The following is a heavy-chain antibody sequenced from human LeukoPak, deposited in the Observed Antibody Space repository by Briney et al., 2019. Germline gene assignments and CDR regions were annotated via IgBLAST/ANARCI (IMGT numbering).Heavy chain of an antibody. CDR3: ARLSEQHLGLDDQDYYYKYMDV. D-gene: IGHD6-13*01. Sequence: SETLTLTCTASGCTFRSDYWTWVRQPPGKGLEWIGYVTYSGSTNYNPSLKSRVAISLDSSQNHFSLWVSSVTAADTDVYFCARLSEQHLGLDDQDYYYKYMDVWGKGTTVIVSS. J-gene: IGHJ6*03. CDR2: VTYSGST. V-gene: IGHV4-59*01. CDR1: GCTFRSDY.